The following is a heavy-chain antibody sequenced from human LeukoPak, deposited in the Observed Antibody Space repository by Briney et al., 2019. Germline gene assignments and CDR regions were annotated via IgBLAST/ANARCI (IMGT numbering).Heavy chain of an antibody. Sequence: SETLSLTCTVSGGSISSYYWSWIRQPPGKGLEWIGYIYYSGSTNYNPSLKSRVTISVDTSKNQFSLKLSSVTAADTAVYYCARYSRGTAVAGISAFDIWGQGTMVTVSS. CDR3: ARYSRGTAVAGISAFDI. V-gene: IGHV4-59*08. D-gene: IGHD6-19*01. CDR2: IYYSGST. J-gene: IGHJ3*02. CDR1: GGSISSYY.